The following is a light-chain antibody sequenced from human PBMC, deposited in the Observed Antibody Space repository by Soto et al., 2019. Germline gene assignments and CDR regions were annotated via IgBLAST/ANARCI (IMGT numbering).Light chain of an antibody. CDR1: QSVTGNY. V-gene: IGKV3-20*01. CDR2: GAS. J-gene: IGKJ4*01. CDR3: HQYGASPLPGDSPLP. Sequence: ENVLTQSPGTLSLSPGERATLSCRASQSVTGNYLAWYQQKPGQAPRLLVYGASSRATGIPDRFSGSGSGTDFTLTISRLEPDDFAVYYCHQYGASPLPGDSPLPFGGGTKVESK.